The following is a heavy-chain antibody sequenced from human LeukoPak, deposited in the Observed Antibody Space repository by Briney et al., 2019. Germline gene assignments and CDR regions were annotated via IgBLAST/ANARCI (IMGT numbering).Heavy chain of an antibody. CDR3: ARDRDPLLFDY. J-gene: IGHJ4*02. CDR2: IWYDGSNK. D-gene: IGHD2-21*02. V-gene: IGHV3-33*01. CDR1: GFTFSSYG. Sequence: GRSLRLSCAASGFTFSSYGMHWVRQAPGKGLEWVAVIWYDGSNKYYADSVKGRFTISRDNSKNTLYPQMNSLRAGDTAVYYCARDRDPLLFDYWGQGTLVTVSS.